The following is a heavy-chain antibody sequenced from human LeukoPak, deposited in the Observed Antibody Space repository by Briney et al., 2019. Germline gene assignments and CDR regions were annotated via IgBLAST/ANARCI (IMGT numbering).Heavy chain of an antibody. CDR2: ISTSSTTI. Sequence: GXSLRLSCAASGFTFSSYSMNWVRQAPGKGLEWVSYISTSSTTIYYSHSVNGRFTFSRDNSNNSLYLQINSLRAEDTAVYYCARGRYSSSSGDFDCWGQGTLVTVSS. CDR1: GFTFSSYS. D-gene: IGHD6-6*01. J-gene: IGHJ4*02. V-gene: IGHV3-48*01. CDR3: ARGRYSSSSGDFDC.